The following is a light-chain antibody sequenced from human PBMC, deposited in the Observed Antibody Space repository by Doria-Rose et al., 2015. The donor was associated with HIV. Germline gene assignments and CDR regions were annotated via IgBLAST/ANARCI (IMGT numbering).Light chain of an antibody. CDR3: HQYGTSWT. J-gene: IGKJ1*01. CDR2: DGS. V-gene: IGKV3-20*01. Sequence: TQSPGTLSLSPGERATLSCRASQSFSSTYLAWYQQKPGQAHSLLIYDGSTRATGIPDRFSASGSGTDFTLTTNRLEPEDFALYYCHQYGTSWTFGQGTKVEI. CDR1: QSFSSTY.